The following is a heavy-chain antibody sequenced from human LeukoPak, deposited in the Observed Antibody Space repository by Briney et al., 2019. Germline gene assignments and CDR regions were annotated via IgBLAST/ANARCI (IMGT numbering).Heavy chain of an antibody. Sequence: PSETLSLTCAVYGGSFSGYYWSWIRQPPGKGLEWIGEINHSGSTNYNPSLKSRVTISVDTSKNQFSLKLSSVTAADTAVYYCARIVVVPAATDPWGQGTLVTVSP. CDR1: GGSFSGYY. CDR2: INHSGST. V-gene: IGHV4-34*01. J-gene: IGHJ5*02. CDR3: ARIVVVPAATDP. D-gene: IGHD2-2*01.